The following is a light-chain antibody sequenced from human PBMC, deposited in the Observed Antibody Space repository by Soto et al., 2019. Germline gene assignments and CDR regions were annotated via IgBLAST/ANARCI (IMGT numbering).Light chain of an antibody. J-gene: IGLJ2*01. V-gene: IGLV1-40*01. CDR2: GDF. CDR3: QSYDSSLSGSV. Sequence: QSVLTQPPSVSGAPGQRATISCTGSSSNIGAGYDVHWYQHLPGTAPKLLIYGDFNRPSGVPDRFSGSKSGTSASLAITGLQVEDEADYYCQSYDSSLSGSVFGGGTTLTVL. CDR1: SSNIGAGYD.